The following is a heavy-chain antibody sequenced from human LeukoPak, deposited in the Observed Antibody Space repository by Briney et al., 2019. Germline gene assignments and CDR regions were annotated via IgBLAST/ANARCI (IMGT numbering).Heavy chain of an antibody. CDR2: INQGGSAQ. J-gene: IGHJ4*02. CDR3: ARSAR. CDR1: GFTSGTSW. Sequence: GGSLRLSCAASGFTSGTSWMSWVRQAPGKGLECLANINQGGSAQYYVDSVKGRFTISRDNAKSSLYLQMSGLRAEDTAVYYCARSARWGQGTLVTVSS. V-gene: IGHV3-7*01.